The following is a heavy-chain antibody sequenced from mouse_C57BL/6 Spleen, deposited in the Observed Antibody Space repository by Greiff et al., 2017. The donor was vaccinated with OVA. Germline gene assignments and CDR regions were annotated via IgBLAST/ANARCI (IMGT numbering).Heavy chain of an antibody. Sequence: VQLQQSGAELVRPGASVKLSCTASGFNIKDDYMHWVKQRPEQGLEWIGWIDPANGDTEYASKFQGKATITADTSSNTAYLQLSSLTSEDTAVYYCTAYYYGSSYEYAMDYWGQGTSVTVSS. CDR3: TAYYYGSSYEYAMDY. CDR1: GFNIKDDY. V-gene: IGHV14-4*01. CDR2: IDPANGDT. D-gene: IGHD1-1*01. J-gene: IGHJ4*01.